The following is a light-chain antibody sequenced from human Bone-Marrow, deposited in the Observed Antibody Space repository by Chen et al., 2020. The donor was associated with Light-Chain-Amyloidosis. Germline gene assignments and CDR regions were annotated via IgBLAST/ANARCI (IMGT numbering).Light chain of an antibody. CDR2: DDR. Sequence: SYVLTQPSSVSVAPGQTATIAGGGNNTGSKSVHWYQQTPSQAPLLVVYDDRDRPSGIPERLSGTNSGNTATLTISRVEAGDEDDYYCQVWDRSSDRPVFGGGTKLTVL. V-gene: IGLV3-21*02. CDR3: QVWDRSSDRPV. CDR1: NTGSKS. J-gene: IGLJ3*02.